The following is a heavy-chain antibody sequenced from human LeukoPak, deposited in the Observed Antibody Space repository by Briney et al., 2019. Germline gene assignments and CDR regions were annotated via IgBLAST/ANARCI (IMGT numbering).Heavy chain of an antibody. CDR2: IYYSGST. J-gene: IGHJ4*02. CDR1: GYSISSGYY. D-gene: IGHD2-2*02. Sequence: SETLSLTCTVSGYSISSGYYWGWIRQPPGKGLEWIGSIYYSGSTYYNPSLKSRVTISVDTSKNQFSLKLSSVTAADTAVYYCARHLPDIVVVPAAIGYWGQGTLVTVSS. CDR3: ARHLPDIVVVPAAIGY. V-gene: IGHV4-38-2*02.